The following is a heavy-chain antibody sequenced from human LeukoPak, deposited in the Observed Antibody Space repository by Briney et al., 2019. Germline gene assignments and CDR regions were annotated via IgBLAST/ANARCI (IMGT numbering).Heavy chain of an antibody. CDR1: GFTFSSYA. D-gene: IGHD6-6*01. CDR2: ISGSGGST. J-gene: IGHJ4*02. Sequence: GGSLRLSCAASGFTFSSYAMSWVRQAPGKGLEWVSAISGSGGSTYYADSVKGRFTISRDNSKNTLYPQMNSLRAEDTAVYYCAKDGTYSSSSFDYWGQGTLVTVSS. CDR3: AKDGTYSSSSFDY. V-gene: IGHV3-23*01.